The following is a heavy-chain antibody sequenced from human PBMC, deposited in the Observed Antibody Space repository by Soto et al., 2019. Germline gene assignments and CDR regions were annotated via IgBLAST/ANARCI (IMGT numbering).Heavy chain of an antibody. CDR1: GFTFSSYA. V-gene: IGHV3-23*01. CDR2: ISGSGGST. CDR3: AKSVLLWFGDQGGMDV. D-gene: IGHD3-10*01. Sequence: EVQLLESGGGLVQPGGSLRLSCAASGFTFSSYAMSWVRQAPGKGLEWVSAISGSGGSTYYADSVKGRFNISRDNSKNTLNLQMNSQRAEDTAVYYCAKSVLLWFGDQGGMDVWGQGTTVTVSS. J-gene: IGHJ6*02.